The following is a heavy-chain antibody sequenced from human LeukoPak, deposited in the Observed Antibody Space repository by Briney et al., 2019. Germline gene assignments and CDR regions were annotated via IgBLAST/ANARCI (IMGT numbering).Heavy chain of an antibody. V-gene: IGHV4-59*12. J-gene: IGHJ6*03. CDR3: ARGLYDFWSGYRNYYYYYMDV. CDR2: IYYSGYT. Sequence: SETLSLTCTVSGGSISSYYWSWIRQPPGKGLEWIGYIYYSGYTNYNPSLKSRVTISVDTSKNQFSLKLSSVTAADTAVYYCARGLYDFWSGYRNYYYYYMDVWGKGTTVTVSS. D-gene: IGHD3-3*01. CDR1: GGSISSYY.